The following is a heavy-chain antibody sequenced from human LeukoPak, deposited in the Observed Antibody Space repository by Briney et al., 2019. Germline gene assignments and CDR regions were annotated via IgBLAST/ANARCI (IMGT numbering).Heavy chain of an antibody. CDR1: GGSISGYY. V-gene: IGHV4-4*07. Sequence: SETLSLTCTVSGGSISGYYWSWIRQPAGKGLEWIGRIYTSGSTHYNPSLKSRVTMSVDTSKNQFSLKLSSVTAADTAVYYCARLITGTSTAFDIWGQGTMVTVSS. CDR3: ARLITGTSTAFDI. CDR2: IYTSGST. D-gene: IGHD1-7*01. J-gene: IGHJ3*02.